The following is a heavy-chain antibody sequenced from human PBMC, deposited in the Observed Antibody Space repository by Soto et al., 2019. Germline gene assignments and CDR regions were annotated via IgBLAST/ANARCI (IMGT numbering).Heavy chain of an antibody. D-gene: IGHD3-9*01. Sequence: NPSETLSLTCTVSGGSIGTYYWSWIRQPPGKGLEWIGYIYYRGNTDYNPSLKSRVTISLDTPKNQFSLKLSSVTAADTAVYYCARHPGYYDILTGYTTYYFDSWGQGILVTVSS. J-gene: IGHJ4*02. V-gene: IGHV4-59*08. CDR1: GGSIGTYY. CDR3: ARHPGYYDILTGYTTYYFDS. CDR2: IYYRGNT.